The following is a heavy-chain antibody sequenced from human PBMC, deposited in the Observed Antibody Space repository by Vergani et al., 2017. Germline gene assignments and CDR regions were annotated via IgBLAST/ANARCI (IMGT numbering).Heavy chain of an antibody. Sequence: QVQLVESGGGLVKPGGSLRLSCAASGFTFSDYYMSWIRQAPGKGLEWVSYISSSSSYTNYADSVKGRFTISRDNAKNSLYLQMNSLRAEVTAVYYCARDATTGDYGGNSGEDYWGQGTLVTVSS. V-gene: IGHV3-11*05. CDR1: GFTFSDYY. CDR3: ARDATTGDYGGNSGEDY. CDR2: ISSSSSYT. D-gene: IGHD4-23*01. J-gene: IGHJ4*02.